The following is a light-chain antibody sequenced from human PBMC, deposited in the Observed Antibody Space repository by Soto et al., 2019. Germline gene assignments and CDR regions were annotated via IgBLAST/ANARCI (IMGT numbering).Light chain of an antibody. V-gene: IGLV2-8*01. CDR2: EVS. CDR3: SSYAGRNNFV. Sequence: QSALTQPPSASGSPGQSVTISCTGTSSDIGAYIYVSWYQQHPGKAPKLMISEVSRRPSGVPERLSGYKSGNTASLTVSGPQDDDQAHNYCSSYAGRNNFVFGNGTKLTVL. CDR1: SSDIGAYIY. J-gene: IGLJ1*01.